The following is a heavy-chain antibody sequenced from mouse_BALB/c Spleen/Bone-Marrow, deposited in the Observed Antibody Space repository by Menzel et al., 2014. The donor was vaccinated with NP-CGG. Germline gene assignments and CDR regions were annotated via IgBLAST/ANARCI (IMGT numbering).Heavy chain of an antibody. V-gene: IGHV1-14*01. CDR1: GYTFTSYV. CDR2: INPYNDGT. D-gene: IGHD2-14*01. CDR3: AKGDNYRYDFDY. J-gene: IGHJ2*01. Sequence: VQLQQSGPELVKPGASVKMSCKASGYTFTSYVMHWVKQKPGQGLEWFGYINPYNDGTKYNEKFKGKATLTSDKSSSTAYMELSSLTSEDSAVYYCAKGDNYRYDFDYWGQGTTLTVSS.